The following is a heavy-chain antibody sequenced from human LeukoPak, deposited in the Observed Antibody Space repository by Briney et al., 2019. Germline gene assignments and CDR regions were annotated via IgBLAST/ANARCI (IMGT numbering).Heavy chain of an antibody. V-gene: IGHV3-30*02. J-gene: IGHJ4*02. D-gene: IGHD3-22*01. CDR1: GFTFSSYG. CDR2: IRYDGSNK. Sequence: PGGSLRLSCAASGFTFSSYGMHWVRQAPGKGLEWVAFIRYDGSNKYYADSVKGRFTISRDNSKNTLYLQMNSLRAEDTAVYYCAKIPTYYYDSSGYYPRWGQGTLVTVSS. CDR3: AKIPTYYYDSSGYYPR.